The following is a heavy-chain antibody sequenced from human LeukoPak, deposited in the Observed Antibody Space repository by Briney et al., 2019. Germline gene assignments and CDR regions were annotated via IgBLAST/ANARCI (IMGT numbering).Heavy chain of an antibody. CDR1: GYTVTSYY. V-gene: IGHV1-46*01. Sequence: GASVKVSCKASGYTVTSYYMRCVRQSPGQRLERRRIINASGGSRRYAQKCQGRVTLTRDMSTSTVYMELSSLRSEDTAVYYCARGCIVTGYSSSSIGVFCWFDPWGQGTLVTVSS. J-gene: IGHJ5*02. CDR3: ARGCIVTGYSSSSIGVFCWFDP. D-gene: IGHD6-6*01. CDR2: INASGGSR.